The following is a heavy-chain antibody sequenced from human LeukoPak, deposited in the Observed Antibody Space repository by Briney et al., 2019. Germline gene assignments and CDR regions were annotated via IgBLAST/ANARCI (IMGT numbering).Heavy chain of an antibody. Sequence: ASVKVSCKASGHTFVSYGISWVRQAPGQGLEWMGWISGYNGKINYAQKFQGRVTMTTDTSTSTAYLELRSLTSEDTAVYYCARRFCSSVSCYDDDAFDVWGQGTLVTVSS. D-gene: IGHD2-2*01. V-gene: IGHV1-18*01. CDR2: ISGYNGKI. CDR1: GHTFVSYG. J-gene: IGHJ3*01. CDR3: ARRFCSSVSCYDDDAFDV.